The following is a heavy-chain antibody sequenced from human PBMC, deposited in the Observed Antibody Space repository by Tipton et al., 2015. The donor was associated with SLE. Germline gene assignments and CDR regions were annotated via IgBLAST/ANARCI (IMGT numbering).Heavy chain of an antibody. V-gene: IGHV4-34*01. CDR2: INHSGST. CDR1: GGSFSGYY. J-gene: IGHJ4*02. D-gene: IGHD6-13*01. Sequence: LRLSCAVYGGSFSGYYWSWIRQPPGKGLEWIGGINHSGSTNYNPSLKSRVTISVDTSKNQSSRKRSSVPAAETAEYYCARRLGSWSIDYWGQGTLVAVSS. CDR3: ARRLGSWSIDY.